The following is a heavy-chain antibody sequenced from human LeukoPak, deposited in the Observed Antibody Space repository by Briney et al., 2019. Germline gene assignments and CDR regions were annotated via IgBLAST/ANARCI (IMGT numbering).Heavy chain of an antibody. V-gene: IGHV3-30*02. J-gene: IGHJ4*02. Sequence: PGGSLRLSCAASGFTFSSYGMHWVRQAPGKGLEWVAFIRYDGSNKYYADSVKGRFTISRDNSKNTLYLQMNSLRAEDTAVYYCAKDGRITMVRGASYYFDYWGQGTLVTVSS. CDR2: IRYDGSNK. CDR1: GFTFSSYG. CDR3: AKDGRITMVRGASYYFDY. D-gene: IGHD3-10*01.